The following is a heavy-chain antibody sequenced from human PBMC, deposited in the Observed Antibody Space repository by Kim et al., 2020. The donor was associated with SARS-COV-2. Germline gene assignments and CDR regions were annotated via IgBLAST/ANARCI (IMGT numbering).Heavy chain of an antibody. CDR1: GGSVTTTSSF. Sequence: SETLSLTCTVSGGSVTTTSSFWALIRQPPGKGPEWIGSIYHSGRTYYNPSLKSRATISVDTSKNSFSLRLSSVTAADTAVYYCARGEDTYDTTGFYAGVAPNTNWFDPWGQGTLVIVSS. V-gene: IGHV4-39*07. CDR3: ARGEDTYDTTGFYAGVAPNTNWFDP. J-gene: IGHJ5*02. CDR2: IYHSGRT. D-gene: IGHD3-22*01.